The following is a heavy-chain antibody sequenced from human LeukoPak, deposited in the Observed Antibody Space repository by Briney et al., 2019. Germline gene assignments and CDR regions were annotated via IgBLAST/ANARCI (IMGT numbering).Heavy chain of an antibody. Sequence: SETLSLTCTVSGSSISSSGFYWDWIRQSPGKGLEWIGSISQSGTTYYNPPLKSRVAIFVDTSKSQFSLKLSSVTAADTAVYYCARKKLVARGYFDSWGQGVLVTVSS. CDR1: GSSISSSGFY. CDR2: ISQSGTT. V-gene: IGHV4-39*01. CDR3: ARKKLVARGYFDS. J-gene: IGHJ4*02. D-gene: IGHD6-13*01.